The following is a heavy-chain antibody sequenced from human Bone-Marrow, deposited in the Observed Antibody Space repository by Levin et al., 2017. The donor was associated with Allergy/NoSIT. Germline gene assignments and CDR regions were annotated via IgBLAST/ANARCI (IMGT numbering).Heavy chain of an antibody. CDR1: GFTFSSYG. CDR2: IWYDGSNK. J-gene: IGHJ3*02. V-gene: IGHV3-33*01. Sequence: GGSLRLSCAASGFTFSSYGMHWVRQAPGKGLEWVAVIWYDGSNKYYADSVKGRFTISRDNSKNTLYLQMNSLRAEDTAVYYCARDHYYDSSGYSKTDAFDIWGQGTMVTVSS. D-gene: IGHD3-22*01. CDR3: ARDHYYDSSGYSKTDAFDI.